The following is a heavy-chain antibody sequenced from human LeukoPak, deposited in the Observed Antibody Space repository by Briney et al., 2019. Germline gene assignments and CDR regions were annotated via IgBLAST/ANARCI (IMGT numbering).Heavy chain of an antibody. J-gene: IGHJ4*02. CDR1: GGSFSGYY. D-gene: IGHD3-22*01. CDR2: INHSGST. V-gene: IGHV4-34*01. CDR3: ARQVSYDSSGYYSYFDY. Sequence: PSETLSLTCAVYGGSFSGYYWSWIRQPPGKGLEWIGEINHSGSTNYNPSLKSRVTISVDTPKNQFSLKLSSVTAADTAVYYCARQVSYDSSGYYSYFDYWGQGTLVTVSS.